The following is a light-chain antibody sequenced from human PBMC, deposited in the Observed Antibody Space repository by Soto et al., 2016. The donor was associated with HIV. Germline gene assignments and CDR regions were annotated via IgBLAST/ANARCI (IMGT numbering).Light chain of an antibody. V-gene: IGLV3-25*03. J-gene: IGLJ2*01. CDR2: KDN. Sequence: SYELTQPPSVSVSPGQTARITCSGDALPRQHAYWYQQKTGQAPVLVIHKDNKRPSEIPDRFSGSSSGTTVTLTISGVQAEDEAGYYCQSSDSSGTYVVFGGGTKLTVL. CDR1: ALPRQH. CDR3: QSSDSSGTYVV.